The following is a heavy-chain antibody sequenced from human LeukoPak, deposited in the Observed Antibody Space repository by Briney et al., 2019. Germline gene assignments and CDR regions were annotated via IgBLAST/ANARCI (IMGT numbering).Heavy chain of an antibody. D-gene: IGHD3-10*01. V-gene: IGHV4-59*01. CDR2: IYYSGST. J-gene: IGHJ1*01. Sequence: SETLSLTCTVSGGSISSYYWGWIRQPPGKGLEWIGYIYYSGSTNYNPSLKSRVTISVDTSKNQFSPKLSSVTAADTAVYYCARSPHMVRGVIYQHWGQGTLVTVSS. CDR3: ARSPHMVRGVIYQH. CDR1: GGSISSYY.